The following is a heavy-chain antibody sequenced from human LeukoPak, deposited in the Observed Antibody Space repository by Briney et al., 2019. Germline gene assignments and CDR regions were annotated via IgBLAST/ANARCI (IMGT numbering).Heavy chain of an antibody. CDR3: ARGLVAAVDY. J-gene: IGHJ4*02. Sequence: SETLSLTCAVYGGSFSGYYWTWIRQPPGKGLEWIGEINDSGSTYYNPSLKSRVTISIDTSKNQFSLRLSSVTAADTAVYYCARGLVAAVDYWGQGTLVTVSS. CDR2: INDSGST. D-gene: IGHD6-13*01. V-gene: IGHV4-34*01. CDR1: GGSFSGYY.